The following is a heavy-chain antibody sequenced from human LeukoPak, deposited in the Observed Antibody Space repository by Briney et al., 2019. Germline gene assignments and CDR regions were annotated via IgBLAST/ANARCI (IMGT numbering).Heavy chain of an antibody. J-gene: IGHJ3*02. CDR2: INHSGYT. CDR3: ARHGTLNTGGWFSAFDI. CDR1: DGSFSGCF. Sequence: SETLSLTCAVYDGSFSGCFWSWIRQPPGKVLEWIGEINHSGYTNYNPSLKSRVTISVDTSKNQFSLKLSSVTAADTAVYYCARHGTLNTGGWFSAFDIWGQGTTVTVSP. V-gene: IGHV4-34*01. D-gene: IGHD6-19*01.